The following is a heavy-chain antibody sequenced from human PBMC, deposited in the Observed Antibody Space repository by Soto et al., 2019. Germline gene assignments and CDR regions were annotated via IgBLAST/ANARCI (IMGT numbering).Heavy chain of an antibody. V-gene: IGHV4-31*11. CDR3: ARDQVGATRQAYYYYGMDV. CDR1: GGSFSGYY. Sequence: SETLSLTCAVSGGSFSGYYWSWIRQHPGKGLEWIGYIYYSGSTYYNPSLKSRVTISVDTSKNQFSLKLSSVTAADTAVYYCARDQVGATRQAYYYYGMDVWGQGTTVTVSS. J-gene: IGHJ6*02. CDR2: IYYSGST. D-gene: IGHD1-26*01.